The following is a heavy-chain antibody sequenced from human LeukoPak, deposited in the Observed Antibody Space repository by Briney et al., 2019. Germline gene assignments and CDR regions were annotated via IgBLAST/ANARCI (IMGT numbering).Heavy chain of an antibody. V-gene: IGHV4-34*01. D-gene: IGHD5-18*01. J-gene: IGHJ4*02. CDR2: INHSGST. Sequence: SETLSLTCTVSGGSISSYYWSWIRQPPGKGLEWIGEINHSGSTNYNPSLKSRVTISVDTSKNQFSLKLSSVTAADTAVYYCARGRGYSYGSPGDYWGQGTLVTVSS. CDR1: GGSISSYY. CDR3: ARGRGYSYGSPGDY.